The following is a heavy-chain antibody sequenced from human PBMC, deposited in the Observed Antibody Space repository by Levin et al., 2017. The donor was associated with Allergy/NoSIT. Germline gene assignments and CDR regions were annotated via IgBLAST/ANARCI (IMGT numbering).Heavy chain of an antibody. D-gene: IGHD2-21*02. V-gene: IGHV1-18*01. CDR1: GYTFTNYA. CDR2: ISGFNGNT. J-gene: IGHJ4*02. Sequence: ASVKVSCKASGYTFTNYAISWVRQAPGQGLEWMGWISGFNGNTNYAQKFQGRVTMTTDTSTSTAYMELRSLRSDDTAVYYCARVPDLWVSGYCGGDCSSGDFYYFDYWGQGTLVTVSS. CDR3: ARVPDLWVSGYCGGDCSSGDFYYFDY.